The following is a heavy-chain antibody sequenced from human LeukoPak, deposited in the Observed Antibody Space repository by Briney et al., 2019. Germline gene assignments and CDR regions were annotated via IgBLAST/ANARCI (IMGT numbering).Heavy chain of an antibody. D-gene: IGHD3-22*01. V-gene: IGHV1-18*01. CDR1: GYTFTSYG. J-gene: IGHJ4*02. Sequence: ASVKVSCKASGYTFTSYGISWVRQAPGQGLEWMGWISAQHGQTEYAPNSQDRVTMTTDTYTNTAYMELRSLRSDDTAVYYCAGPTYYYDSSGSEGWGQGTLVTVSS. CDR2: ISAQHGQT. CDR3: AGPTYYYDSSGSEG.